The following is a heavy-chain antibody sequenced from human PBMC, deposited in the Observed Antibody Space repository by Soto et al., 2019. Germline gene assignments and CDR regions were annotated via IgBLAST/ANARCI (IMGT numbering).Heavy chain of an antibody. V-gene: IGHV3-33*06. J-gene: IGHJ4*02. D-gene: IGHD3-22*01. CDR3: AKDQDYYDSSGYYY. CDR1: GFTFIIYG. Sequence: TRGSQILSYWASGFTFIIYGMHWVRQAPGRGLEWVAVIWYDGIEKYYMDSVKGRFTISRDNSKNTLYLQMNSLRAEDTAVYYCAKDQDYYDSSGYYYWGQGNLVTVSS. CDR2: IWYDGIEK.